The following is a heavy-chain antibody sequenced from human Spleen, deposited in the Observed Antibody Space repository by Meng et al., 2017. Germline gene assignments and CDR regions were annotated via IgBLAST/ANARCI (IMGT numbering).Heavy chain of an antibody. J-gene: IGHJ1*01. CDR3: VRDEVVATVSYYHH. CDR1: GGTFSSYA. V-gene: IGHV1-69*06. CDR2: IIPIFGTA. Sequence: QGQLVQSGAGVKKPGSSVKVSCKASGGTFSSYAISWVRQAPGQGLEWMGGIIPIFGTANYAQKFQGRVTMTRDTSISTAYMELSSLTSDDTALYYCVRDEVVATVSYYHHWGQGTLVTVSS. D-gene: IGHD5-12*01.